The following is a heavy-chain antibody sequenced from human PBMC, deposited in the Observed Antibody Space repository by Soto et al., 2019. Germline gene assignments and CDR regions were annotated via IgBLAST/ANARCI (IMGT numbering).Heavy chain of an antibody. J-gene: IGHJ1*01. V-gene: IGHV3-21*01. CDR2: ISSSSYI. CDR1: GFTFSSYS. CDR3: ARDRYLGPYDSSGYFHFFQH. D-gene: IGHD3-22*01. Sequence: GGSLRLSCAASGFTFSSYSMNWVRQAPGKGLEWVSSISSSSYIYYADSVKGRFTISRDNAKNSLYLQMNSLRAEDTAVYYCARDRYLGPYDSSGYFHFFQHRAQRTPVPVSS.